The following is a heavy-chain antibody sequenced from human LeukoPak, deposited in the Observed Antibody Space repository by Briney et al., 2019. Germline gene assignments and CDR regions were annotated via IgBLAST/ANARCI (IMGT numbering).Heavy chain of an antibody. CDR1: GFTFSNYA. D-gene: IGHD2-2*01. V-gene: IGHV3-23*01. CDR2: ISGGGSST. Sequence: PGGSLRLSCAASGFTFSNYAMSWGRQAPGKGLEWVSAISGGGSSTYYADFVKGRFTISRDNAKNTLYMQMNSLRAEDTAVNYCANHCTSTTCYAYRGQGTLVTVSS. CDR3: ANHCTSTTCYAY. J-gene: IGHJ4*02.